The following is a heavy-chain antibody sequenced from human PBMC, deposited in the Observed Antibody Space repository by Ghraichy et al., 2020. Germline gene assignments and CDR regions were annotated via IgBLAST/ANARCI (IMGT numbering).Heavy chain of an antibody. CDR1: GFTFSSYG. J-gene: IGHJ4*02. CDR2: IWYDGSNK. V-gene: IGHV3-33*01. D-gene: IGHD3-22*01. Sequence: GESLNISCAASGFTFSSYGMHWVRQAPGKGLEWVAVIWYDGSNKYYADSVKGRFTISRDNSKNTLYLQMNSLRAEDTAVYYCARAFYDSSGYYPGWGQGTLVTVS. CDR3: ARAFYDSSGYYPG.